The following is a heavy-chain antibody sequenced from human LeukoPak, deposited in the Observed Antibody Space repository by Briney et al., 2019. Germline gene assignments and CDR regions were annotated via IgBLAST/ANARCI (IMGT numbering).Heavy chain of an antibody. Sequence: ASVKVSCKASGYTFTGYYMHWVRQAPGQGLEWMGWINPNSGGTNYAQKFQGRVTMTGDTSISTAYMELSRLRSDDTAVYYCARSIAVAGHFDYWGQGTLVTVSS. CDR1: GYTFTGYY. D-gene: IGHD6-19*01. J-gene: IGHJ4*02. V-gene: IGHV1-2*02. CDR2: INPNSGGT. CDR3: ARSIAVAGHFDY.